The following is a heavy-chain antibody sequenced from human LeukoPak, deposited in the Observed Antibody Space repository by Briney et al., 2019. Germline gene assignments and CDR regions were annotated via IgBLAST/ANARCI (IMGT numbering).Heavy chain of an antibody. Sequence: GGSLRLSCAASGFTFSNSAMNWVRQAPGKGVEWGSTISGSGAGKYYADSVKGGFTISRDNSKSTLYLQMNSLRAEDTAVYYCAEAAGGSSDYWGQGTLVTVSS. CDR1: GFTFSNSA. CDR3: AEAAGGSSDY. D-gene: IGHD3-16*01. V-gene: IGHV3-23*01. J-gene: IGHJ4*02. CDR2: ISGSGAGK.